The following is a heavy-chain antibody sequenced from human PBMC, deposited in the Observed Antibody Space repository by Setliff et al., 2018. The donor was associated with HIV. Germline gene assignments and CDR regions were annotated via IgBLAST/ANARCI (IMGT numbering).Heavy chain of an antibody. J-gene: IGHJ4*02. D-gene: IGHD3-10*01. CDR3: ARSSRGPHYDITIYPPRSYDY. V-gene: IGHV4-34*12. CDR2: VIHSGNT. CDR1: GASFNNSY. Sequence: NPSETLSLTCTVSGASFNNSYWTWIRQPPGKGLEFIGEVIHSGNTDYNPSLKSRLSISVDTSKNQFSLKMTSVTAADTAVYYCARSSRGPHYDITIYPPRSYDYWGQGTLVTVSS.